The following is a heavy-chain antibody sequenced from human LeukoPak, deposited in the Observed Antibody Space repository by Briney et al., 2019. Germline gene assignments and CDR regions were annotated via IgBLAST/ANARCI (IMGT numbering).Heavy chain of an antibody. CDR3: ARGLRSGGSYPYFDY. D-gene: IGHD2-15*01. Sequence: KPSETLSLTCAVYGGSFSGYYWSWIRQPPGKGLEWIGEINHSGSTNYNPSLKSRVTISVDTSKNQFSLKLSSVTAGDTAVYYCARGLRSGGSYPYFDYWGQGTLVTVSS. J-gene: IGHJ4*02. V-gene: IGHV4-34*01. CDR1: GGSFSGYY. CDR2: INHSGST.